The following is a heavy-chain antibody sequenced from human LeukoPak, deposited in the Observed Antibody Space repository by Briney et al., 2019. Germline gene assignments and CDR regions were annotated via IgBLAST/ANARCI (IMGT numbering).Heavy chain of an antibody. CDR3: ARSPYGSGSYYNSYGAFDI. V-gene: IGHV3-66*01. Sequence: AGGSLRLSCAASGFTVSSNYMSWVRQAPGKGLECVSVIYSGGNTYYADSVKGRFTISRDNSKNTLYLQMNSLRAEDTAVYYCARSPYGSGSYYNSYGAFDIWGQGTMVTVSS. CDR1: GFTVSSNY. J-gene: IGHJ3*02. CDR2: IYSGGNT. D-gene: IGHD3-10*01.